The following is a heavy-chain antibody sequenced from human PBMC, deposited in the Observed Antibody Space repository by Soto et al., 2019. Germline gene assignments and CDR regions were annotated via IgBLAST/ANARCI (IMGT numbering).Heavy chain of an antibody. V-gene: IGHV3-23*04. CDR2: LTGGGDNP. D-gene: IGHD6-19*01. J-gene: IGHJ4*02. CDR1: GFTFSSYA. CDR3: VRGGSGWYPFDY. Sequence: EVHLVESGGGLVQPGGSLRLSCAASGFTFSSYAMSWVRQSPGKGLEWISSLTGGGDNPHYAESVKGRFTISRDNSKSTLFLQINSLSDGDTAVYYCVRGGSGWYPFDYWGQGTLVTVSS.